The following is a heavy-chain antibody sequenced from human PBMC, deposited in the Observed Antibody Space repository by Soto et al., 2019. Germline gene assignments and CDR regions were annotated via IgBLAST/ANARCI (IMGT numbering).Heavy chain of an antibody. CDR1: GFTFSRYA. V-gene: IGHV3-23*01. J-gene: IGHJ4*02. D-gene: IGHD3-16*01. CDR3: AKAPVDYVWGSYDY. Sequence: EVQLLESGGGLVQPGGSLRLSCAASGFTFSRYAMSWVRQAPGKGLEWVSAISGSGGSTYYADSVKGRFTISRDNSKNTLYLQMISLRAEDTAVYYCAKAPVDYVWGSYDYWGQGTLVTVSS. CDR2: ISGSGGST.